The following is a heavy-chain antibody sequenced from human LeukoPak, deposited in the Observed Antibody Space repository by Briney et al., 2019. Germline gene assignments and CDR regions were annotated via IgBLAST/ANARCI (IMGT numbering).Heavy chain of an antibody. CDR1: GGSISSGGYS. CDR2: IYHSGST. V-gene: IGHV4-30-2*01. J-gene: IGHJ6*02. CDR3: ARVDEGGYYYYGMDV. Sequence: PSQTLSLTCAVSGGSISSGGYSWSWIRQPPGKGLEWIGYIYHSGSTNYNPSLKSRVTISVDTSKNQFSLKLSSVTAADTAVYYCARVDEGGYYYYGMDVWGQGTTVTVSS. D-gene: IGHD3-16*01.